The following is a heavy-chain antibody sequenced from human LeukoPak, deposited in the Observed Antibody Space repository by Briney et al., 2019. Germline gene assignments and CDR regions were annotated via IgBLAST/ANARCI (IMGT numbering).Heavy chain of an antibody. CDR2: INHSGST. CDR3: ARTRDYGDHSDY. D-gene: IGHD4-17*01. J-gene: IGHJ4*02. V-gene: IGHV4-39*07. Sequence: SETLSLTCTVSGGSISSSSYYWGWIRQPPGKGLEWIGEINHSGSTNYNPSLKSRVTISVDTSKNQFSLKLSSVTAADTAVYYCARTRDYGDHSDYWGQGTLVTVSS. CDR1: GGSISSSSYY.